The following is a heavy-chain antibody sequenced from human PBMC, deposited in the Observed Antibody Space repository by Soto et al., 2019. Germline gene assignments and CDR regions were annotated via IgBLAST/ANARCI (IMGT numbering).Heavy chain of an antibody. Sequence: EVQLVETGGGLIQPGGSLRLSCAASGFTVSSNYMSWVRQAPGKGLEWVSVIYSGGSTYYADSVKGRFTISRDNSKNTLYLQMNSLRAEDTAVYYCARDLRYSGYDSYYDYYGMDVWGQGTTVTVSS. CDR3: ARDLRYSGYDSYYDYYGMDV. D-gene: IGHD5-12*01. CDR2: IYSGGST. J-gene: IGHJ6*02. CDR1: GFTVSSNY. V-gene: IGHV3-53*02.